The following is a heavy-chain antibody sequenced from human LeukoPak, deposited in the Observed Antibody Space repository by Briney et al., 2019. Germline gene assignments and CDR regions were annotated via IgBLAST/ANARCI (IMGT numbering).Heavy chain of an antibody. J-gene: IGHJ5*02. CDR2: IYYSGST. V-gene: IGHV4-39*01. Sequence: PSETLSLICTASDGSISSSSYYWGWIRQPPGKGLEWIGSIYYSGSTYYNPSRKSRVTISVDTSKNQFSLKLSSVTAADTAVYYCATGYSSSWYLDWFDPWGQGTLVTVSS. D-gene: IGHD6-13*01. CDR3: ATGYSSSWYLDWFDP. CDR1: DGSISSSSYY.